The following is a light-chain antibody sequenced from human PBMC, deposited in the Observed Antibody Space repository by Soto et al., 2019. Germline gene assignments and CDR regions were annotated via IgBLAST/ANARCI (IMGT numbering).Light chain of an antibody. CDR3: QQYNSYPIT. V-gene: IGKV1-5*01. J-gene: IGKJ5*01. Sequence: DIQMTQSPSTLSASVGDRVTITCRASQSISSWLAWYQQKPGKAPKLLIYDASNLESGVPSRFSGSGSGTEFTLTISSLQPDDFATYDCQQYNSYPITCGQGTRLETK. CDR1: QSISSW. CDR2: DAS.